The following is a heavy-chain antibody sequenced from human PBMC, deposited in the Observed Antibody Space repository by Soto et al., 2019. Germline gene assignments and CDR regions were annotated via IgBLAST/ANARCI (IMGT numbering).Heavy chain of an antibody. J-gene: IGHJ4*02. CDR1: GYTLTSYG. CDR3: ARDTSRGEYDY. V-gene: IGHV1-18*01. CDR2: INVYNGNT. D-gene: IGHD3-10*01. Sequence: QVQLVQSGAEVKKPGASVKVSCKASGYTLTSYGISWVRQAPGQGLEWMGWINVYNGNTNYAQQLQGRVTMTTDTSTSTAYLDLRSLRSDDTAVYFWARDTSRGEYDYWGQGTLVTVSS.